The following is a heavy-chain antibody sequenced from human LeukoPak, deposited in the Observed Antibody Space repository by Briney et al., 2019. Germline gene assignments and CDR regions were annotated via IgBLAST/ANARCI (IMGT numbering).Heavy chain of an antibody. J-gene: IGHJ3*02. V-gene: IGHV3-11*04. CDR2: ISSSGSTI. D-gene: IGHD3-22*01. CDR1: GFTFSDYY. CDR3: ARGGRRMIVPADAFDI. Sequence: PGGSLRLSCAASGFTFSDYYMSWIRQAPGKGLEWVSYISSSGSTIYYADSVKGRFTISRDSAKNSLYLQMNSLRAEDTAVYYCARGGRRMIVPADAFDIWGQGTMVTVSS.